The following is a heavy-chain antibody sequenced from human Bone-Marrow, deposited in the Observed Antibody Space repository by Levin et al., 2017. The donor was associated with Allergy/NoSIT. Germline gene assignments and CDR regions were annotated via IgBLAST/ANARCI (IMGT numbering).Heavy chain of an antibody. CDR2: IYYTGDT. J-gene: IGHJ1*01. Sequence: SETLSLTCTVFGDSITNIHYHWSWIRQPPGKGLEWIGYIYYTGDTDYNPALKGRLTMSVDTSKNQFSLELTSVTAADTAVYYCAREGYSSASNGYFQYWGQGSLVTVSS. CDR3: AREGYSSASNGYFQY. D-gene: IGHD2-15*01. CDR1: GDSITNIHYH. V-gene: IGHV4-30-4*01.